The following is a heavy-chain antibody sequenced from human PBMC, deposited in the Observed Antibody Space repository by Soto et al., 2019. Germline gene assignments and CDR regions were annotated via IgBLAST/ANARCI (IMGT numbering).Heavy chain of an antibody. CDR3: ARESGYSSSWSRFNWFDP. V-gene: IGHV1-3*01. Sequence: QVQLVQSGAEVKKPGASVKVSCKASGYTFTSYAMHWVRQAPGQGLEWMGWINAGNGNTKYSQKFQGRVTITRDTSASTAYMELSSLRSEDTAVYYCARESGYSSSWSRFNWFDPWGQGTLVTVSS. D-gene: IGHD6-13*01. CDR2: INAGNGNT. CDR1: GYTFTSYA. J-gene: IGHJ5*02.